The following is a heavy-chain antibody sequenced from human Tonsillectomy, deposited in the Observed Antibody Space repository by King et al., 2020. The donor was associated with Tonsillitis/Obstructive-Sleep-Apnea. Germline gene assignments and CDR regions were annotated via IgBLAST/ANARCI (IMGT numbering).Heavy chain of an antibody. D-gene: IGHD1/OR15-1a*01. J-gene: IGHJ3*02. CDR1: GFTFDDYA. Sequence: VQLVESGGGVVQPGGSLRLSCAASGFTFDDYAMHWVRQAPGKGLEWVSLIGADGGGTYYADSVKGRFTISRDNSKNSLYLQMNSLRTEDTALYYCAKEKEHHPGYAFDIWGQGTMVTVSS. CDR2: IGADGGGT. V-gene: IGHV3-43*02. CDR3: AKEKEHHPGYAFDI.